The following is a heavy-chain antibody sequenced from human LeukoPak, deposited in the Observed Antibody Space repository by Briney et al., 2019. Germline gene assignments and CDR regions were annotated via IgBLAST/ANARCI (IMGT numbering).Heavy chain of an antibody. D-gene: IGHD3-10*01. CDR3: ASVSSGFGELRNWFDP. V-gene: IGHV4-34*01. J-gene: IGHJ5*02. CDR1: GGSISSYY. Sequence: SETLSLTCTVSGGSISSYYWSWIRQPPGKGLEWIGEINHSGSTNYNPSLKSRVTISVDTSKNQFSLKLSSVTAADTAVYYCASVSSGFGELRNWFDPWGQGTLVTVSS. CDR2: INHSGST.